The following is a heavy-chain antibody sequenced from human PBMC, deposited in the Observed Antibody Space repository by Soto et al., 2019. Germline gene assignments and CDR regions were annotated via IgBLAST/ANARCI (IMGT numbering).Heavy chain of an antibody. Sequence: WGSLRLSCAASGFTFDDYAIRFVRQSPLKCREWVCLISWDGGSTYYADSVKGRFTISRDNSKNSLYLQMNSLRAEDTALYYCAKDLIPTWGAVAGAYYYYGMDVWGQGTTVTVSS. V-gene: IGHV3-43D*04. CDR2: ISWDGGST. J-gene: IGHJ6*02. CDR3: AKDLIPTWGAVAGAYYYYGMDV. CDR1: GFTFDDYA. D-gene: IGHD6-19*01.